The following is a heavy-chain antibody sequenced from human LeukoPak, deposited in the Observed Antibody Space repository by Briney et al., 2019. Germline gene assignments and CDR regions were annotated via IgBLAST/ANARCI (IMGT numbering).Heavy chain of an antibody. CDR2: IYYSGST. J-gene: IGHJ5*02. CDR3: ARVLRIFDRVTVAGSKFDP. Sequence: SDTLSLTCTVYGGSISRSSYCWGWIRQPPGTGLEWIGSIYYSGSTYYNPSLKSRVTISVDTSKNQFSLKLSSVTAADTAVYYCARVLRIFDRVTVAGSKFDPWGQGTLVTVSS. D-gene: IGHD6-19*01. V-gene: IGHV4-39*01. CDR1: GGSISRSSYC.